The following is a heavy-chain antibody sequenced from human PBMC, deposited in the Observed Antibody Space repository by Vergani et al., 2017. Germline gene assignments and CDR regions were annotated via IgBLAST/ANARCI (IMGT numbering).Heavy chain of an antibody. CDR2: IYYSGST. V-gene: IGHV4-59*01. Sequence: QLQLQESGPGLVKPSETLSLTCTVSGGSISSYYWSWIRQPPGKGLEWIGYIYYSGSTNYNPSLKSRVTISVDKSKNQFSLTLTSVTAADTAVYYCASDTHSGQRADRWGQGILVTVTS. CDR1: GGSISSYY. D-gene: IGHD6-19*01. J-gene: IGHJ5*02. CDR3: ASDTHSGQRADR.